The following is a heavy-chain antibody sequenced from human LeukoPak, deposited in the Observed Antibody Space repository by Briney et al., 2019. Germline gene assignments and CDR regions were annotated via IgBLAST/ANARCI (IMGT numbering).Heavy chain of an antibody. J-gene: IGHJ4*02. CDR1: GYTFTDYY. D-gene: IGHD6-19*01. CDR3: AKDAAAVAGQGYECFDY. V-gene: IGHV1-2*02. Sequence: ASVKVSCKASGYTFTDYYMHWVRQAPGQGLEWMGWINPNSGGTNYAQKFQGRVTLTRDMSINTAYMELRSLRSDDTAVYFCAKDAAAVAGQGYECFDYWGQGTLVTVSS. CDR2: INPNSGGT.